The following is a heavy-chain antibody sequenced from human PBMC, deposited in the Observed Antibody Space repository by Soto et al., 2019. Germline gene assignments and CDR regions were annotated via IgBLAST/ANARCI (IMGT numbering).Heavy chain of an antibody. Sequence: WGSLRLSCAASGFTFSSYSMNWVRQAPGKGLEWVSSISSSSSYIYYADSVKGRFTISRDNAKNSLYLQMNSLRAEDTAVYYCARGVQLERRADWFDPWGQGTLVTVSS. CDR3: ARGVQLERRADWFDP. J-gene: IGHJ5*02. D-gene: IGHD1-1*01. CDR1: GFTFSSYS. CDR2: ISSSSSYI. V-gene: IGHV3-21*01.